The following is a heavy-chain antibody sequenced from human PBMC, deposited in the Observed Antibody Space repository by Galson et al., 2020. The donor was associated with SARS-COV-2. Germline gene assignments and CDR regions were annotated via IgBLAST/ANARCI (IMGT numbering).Heavy chain of an antibody. J-gene: IGHJ4*02. D-gene: IGHD1-26*01. CDR2: IYYSGST. V-gene: IGHV4-31*03. CDR1: GGSISSGGYY. CDR3: ARRYSLSSGFDY. Sequence: SETLSLTCTVSGGSISSGGYYWSWIRQLPGKGLEWIGYIYYSGSTYSNPSLKSRVTISVDTSKHQFSLILNSVTAADTAVYYCARRYSLSSGFDYWGQGTLVTVSS.